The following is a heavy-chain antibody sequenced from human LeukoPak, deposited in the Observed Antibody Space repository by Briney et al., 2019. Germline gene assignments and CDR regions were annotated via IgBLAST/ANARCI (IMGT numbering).Heavy chain of an antibody. J-gene: IGHJ3*02. D-gene: IGHD3-3*02. CDR2: IYYSGRT. CDR1: GGSISGYS. V-gene: IGHV4-59*08. CDR3: ARDISGGSHVFDI. Sequence: MSSETLSLTCTVSGGSISGYSWNWIRQPPGKGLEWIGSIYYSGRTNYNPSLESRVTISVDTSENQFSLQLNSVTAADTAVYYCARDISGGSHVFDIWGQGTMVTVSS.